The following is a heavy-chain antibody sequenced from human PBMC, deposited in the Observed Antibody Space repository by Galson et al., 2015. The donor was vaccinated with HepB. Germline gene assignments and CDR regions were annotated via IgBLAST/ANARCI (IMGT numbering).Heavy chain of an antibody. J-gene: IGHJ2*01. CDR1: GFTVSSNY. Sequence: SLRLSCAASGFTVSSNYMSWVRQAPGKGLEWVSVIYSGGSTYYADSVKGRFTISRDNSKNTLYLQMNSLRAEDTAVYYCARNYYDSSGYYNPYWYFDLWGRGTLGTVSS. D-gene: IGHD3-22*01. CDR2: IYSGGST. CDR3: ARNYYDSSGYYNPYWYFDL. V-gene: IGHV3-53*01.